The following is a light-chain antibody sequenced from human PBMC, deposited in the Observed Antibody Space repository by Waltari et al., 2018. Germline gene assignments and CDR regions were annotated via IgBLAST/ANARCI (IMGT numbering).Light chain of an antibody. V-gene: IGLV2-23*01. CDR2: EGT. CDR3: CSYAGRITFVV. CDR1: SSDLGGYNF. Sequence: QSALTQPASVSGSPGQSITISCTGTSSDLGGYNFVSWYQQHPGKAPKVLIYEGTKRPSGISNGLSGSKSGNTASLTISGLQAEDEADYYCCSYAGRITFVVFGGGTKLTVL. J-gene: IGLJ2*01.